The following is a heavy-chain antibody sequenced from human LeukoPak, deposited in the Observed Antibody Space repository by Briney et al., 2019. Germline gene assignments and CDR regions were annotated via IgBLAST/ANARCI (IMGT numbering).Heavy chain of an antibody. CDR1: GGSLSSGSYY. CDR3: ARESSLLRSTDY. V-gene: IGHV4-61*02. J-gene: IGHJ4*02. CDR2: IYTSGST. D-gene: IGHD3-3*01. Sequence: SETLSLTCTVSGGSLSSGSYYWGWLRQPAGKGLEWIGRIYTSGSTNYNPSLKSRVLISVDTSKNQFSLKRSSVTAADTAVYYWARESSLLRSTDYWGQGTLVTVSS.